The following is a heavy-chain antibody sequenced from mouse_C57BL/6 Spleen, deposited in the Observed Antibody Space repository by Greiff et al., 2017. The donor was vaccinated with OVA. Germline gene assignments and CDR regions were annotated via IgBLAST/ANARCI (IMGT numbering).Heavy chain of an antibody. Sequence: VQLQQSGAELVKPGASVKMSCKASGYTFTSYWITWVKQRPGQGLEWIGDIYPGSGSTNYNEKFKSKATLTVDTSSSPAYMQLSSRTSEDSAVYYCARVCGSSAWFAYWGQGTLLTVSA. J-gene: IGHJ3*01. CDR1: GYTFTSYW. D-gene: IGHD1-1*01. CDR2: IYPGSGST. CDR3: ARVCGSSAWFAY. V-gene: IGHV1-55*01.